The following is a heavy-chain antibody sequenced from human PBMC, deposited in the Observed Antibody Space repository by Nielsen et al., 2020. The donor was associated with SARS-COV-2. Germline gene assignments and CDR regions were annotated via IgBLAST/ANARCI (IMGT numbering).Heavy chain of an antibody. CDR2: ISYSGST. V-gene: IGHV4-59*12. CDR1: GGSMSSYY. Sequence: SETLSLTCSVPGGSMSSYYWSWIRQSPGKGLDFIGYISYSGSTYYNPSLKSRVTISVDTSKNQFSLKLSSVTAADTALYYCARERVGGITIFGVVTRYGMDVWGQGTTVTVSS. J-gene: IGHJ6*02. D-gene: IGHD3-3*01. CDR3: ARERVGGITIFGVVTRYGMDV.